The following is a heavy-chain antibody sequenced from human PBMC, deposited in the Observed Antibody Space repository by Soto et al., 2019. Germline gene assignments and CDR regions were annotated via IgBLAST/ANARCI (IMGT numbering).Heavy chain of an antibody. V-gene: IGHV3-48*01. D-gene: IGHD1-1*01. Sequence: GGSLRLSCAASGFTFSIFSMNWVRQAPGKGLEWLSYISTTSMTIYYADSVNGRFTISRDNAWSSLYLQLHNLRAEVTAVYYCTRDDQLPDYWGQGTLVTVCS. CDR3: TRDDQLPDY. J-gene: IGHJ4*02. CDR1: GFTFSIFS. CDR2: ISTTSMTI.